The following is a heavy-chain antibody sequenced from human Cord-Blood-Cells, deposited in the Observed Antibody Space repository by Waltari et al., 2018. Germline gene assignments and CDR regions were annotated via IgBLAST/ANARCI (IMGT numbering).Heavy chain of an antibody. V-gene: IGHV3-33*01. D-gene: IGHD1-7*01. CDR2: RWDDGSNK. CDR3: ARGSSGTTSEWFDP. Sequence: QVQLVESGGGVVQPGRSLRLSCAASGFTFSSYGMNWGRQAPGKGLEWVAVRWDDGSNKYYADSVKGRFTISRDNSKNTLYLQMNSLRAEDTAVYYCARGSSGTTSEWFDPWGQGTLVTVSS. CDR1: GFTFSSYG. J-gene: IGHJ5*02.